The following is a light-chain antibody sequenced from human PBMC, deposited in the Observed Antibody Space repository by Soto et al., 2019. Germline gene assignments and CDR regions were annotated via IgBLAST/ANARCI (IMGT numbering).Light chain of an antibody. Sequence: DIQSTQSPSFLSASVGDRVTITCRASQCISSYLAWYQQKPGKAPDLLIYSASTLQSGVPSRFSGSGSGTEFTLTISSLQPDDFATYYCQQYNSYSATFGQGTKVDIK. CDR2: SAS. CDR3: QQYNSYSAT. V-gene: IGKV1-9*01. CDR1: QCISSY. J-gene: IGKJ1*01.